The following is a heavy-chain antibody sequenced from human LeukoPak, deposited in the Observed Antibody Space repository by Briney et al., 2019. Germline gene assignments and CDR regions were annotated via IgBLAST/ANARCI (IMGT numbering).Heavy chain of an antibody. CDR3: ARQRDSSSWIDY. V-gene: IGHV4-34*01. J-gene: IGHJ4*02. Sequence: SETLSLTCAVYGGSFSGYYWSWIRQPPGKGLEWIGEINHGGSTNYNPSLKSRVTISVDTSKNQFSLKLSSVTAADTAVYYCARQRDSSSWIDYWGQGTLVTVSS. D-gene: IGHD6-13*01. CDR1: GGSFSGYY. CDR2: INHGGST.